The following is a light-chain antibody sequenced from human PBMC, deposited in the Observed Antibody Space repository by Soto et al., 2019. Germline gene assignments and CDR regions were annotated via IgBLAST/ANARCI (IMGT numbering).Light chain of an antibody. J-gene: IGLJ1*01. CDR3: CSNAGSYTLV. V-gene: IGLV2-11*01. Sequence: SVLTQPRSVSGSPGQSVTISCTGTSSDVGSYNYVSWYQQHPGKAPKVTIYDVTKRPSGVPDRFSGSKSGNTASLTISGLQAEDEADYYCCSNAGSYTLVFGTGTKVTVL. CDR2: DVT. CDR1: SSDVGSYNY.